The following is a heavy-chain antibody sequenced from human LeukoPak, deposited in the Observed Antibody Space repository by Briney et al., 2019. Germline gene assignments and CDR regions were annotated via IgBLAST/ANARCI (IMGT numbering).Heavy chain of an antibody. CDR1: GFTFSSYA. V-gene: IGHV3-30-3*01. CDR3: ARGDRYYYGMDV. J-gene: IGHJ6*02. Sequence: PGGSLRLSCAASGFTFSSYAMHWVRQAPGKGLEWVAVISYDGSNKYYADSVKGRFTISRDNSKNTLYLQMNSLRAEDTAVYYCARGDRYYYGMDVWGQGTTVTASS. CDR2: ISYDGSNK. D-gene: IGHD2-15*01.